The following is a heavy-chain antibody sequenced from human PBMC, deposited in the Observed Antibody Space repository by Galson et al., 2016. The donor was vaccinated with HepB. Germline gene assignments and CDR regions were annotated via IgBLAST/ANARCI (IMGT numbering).Heavy chain of an antibody. CDR2: ISDGGTA. J-gene: IGHJ4*02. D-gene: IGHD2-2*01. CDR1: GFTFKYHA. V-gene: IGHV3-23*01. CDR3: ARVSGPWVGVPAAKVYFDF. Sequence: SLRLSCAASGFTFKYHAMSWVRQAPGSGLEWVAVISDGGTAHYADSVKGRFTISRDNSKNTVYLQMDRLRAEDRAEYYCARVSGPWVGVPAAKVYFDFWGQGTLVIVSS.